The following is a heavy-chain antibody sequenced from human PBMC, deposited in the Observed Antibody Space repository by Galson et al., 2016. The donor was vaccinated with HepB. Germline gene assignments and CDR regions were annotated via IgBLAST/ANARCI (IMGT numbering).Heavy chain of an antibody. CDR3: ARAPLEMATIQRGYFDY. D-gene: IGHD5-24*01. CDR2: ISPDGGTT. V-gene: IGHV3-74*01. Sequence: SLRLSCAASGFTFDNHWMDWVRQAPGKGLVWVSRISPDGGTTNYADSVKGRFTISRDNSKNTLYLQMNSLRAEDTAVYYCARAPLEMATIQRGYFDYWGQGTLVTVSS. J-gene: IGHJ4*02. CDR1: GFTFDNHW.